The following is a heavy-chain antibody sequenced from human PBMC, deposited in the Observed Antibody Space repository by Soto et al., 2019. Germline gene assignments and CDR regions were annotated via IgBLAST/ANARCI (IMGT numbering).Heavy chain of an antibody. CDR1: GGTFSSYA. CDR2: IIPIFGTA. CDR3: AIVRGRRGIGMTTVTQRDSSTYYYYGMDV. V-gene: IGHV1-69*01. D-gene: IGHD4-17*01. Sequence: QVQLVQSGAEVKKPGSSVKVSCKASGGTFSSYAISWVRQAPGQGLEWMGGIIPIFGTANYAQKFQGRVTVPADESTRKAYMELSSVRSEDTAVYYCAIVRGRRGIGMTTVTQRDSSTYYYYGMDVWGQGTTGTVFS. J-gene: IGHJ6*02.